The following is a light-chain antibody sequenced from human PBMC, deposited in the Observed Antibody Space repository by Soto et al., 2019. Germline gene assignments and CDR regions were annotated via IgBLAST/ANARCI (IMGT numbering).Light chain of an antibody. Sequence: QSVLTQPASVSGSPGQSITISCTGTSSDVGGYNYVSWYQQHPGKAPKLMIYEVTNRPSGVSNRFSGSKSGNTASPTISGLQAEDEADYYCSSYTSNRGVFGTGTKLTVL. CDR2: EVT. J-gene: IGLJ1*01. CDR3: SSYTSNRGV. CDR1: SSDVGGYNY. V-gene: IGLV2-14*01.